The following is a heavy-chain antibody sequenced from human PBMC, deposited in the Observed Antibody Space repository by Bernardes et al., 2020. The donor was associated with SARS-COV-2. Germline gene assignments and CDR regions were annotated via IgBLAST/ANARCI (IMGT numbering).Heavy chain of an antibody. CDR3: ARDSFSSGTTADYYYGMDV. CDR2: IKQDGSEK. D-gene: IGHD1-1*01. CDR1: GFTFSSYW. V-gene: IGHV3-7*03. Sequence: GGSLRLSCAASGFTFSSYWMSWVRQAPGKGLEWVANIKQDGSEKYYVDSVKGRFTISRDNAKNSLYLQMNSLRAEDTAVYYCARDSFSSGTTADYYYGMDVWSQGTTVTVSS. J-gene: IGHJ6*02.